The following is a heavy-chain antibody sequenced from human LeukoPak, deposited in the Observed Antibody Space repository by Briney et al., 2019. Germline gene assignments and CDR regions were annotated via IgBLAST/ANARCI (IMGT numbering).Heavy chain of an antibody. CDR1: GGSFSDYY. Sequence: PSETLSLTCAVYGGSFSDYYWSWIRQPPGKGLEWIGEINHGGSTNYSPSLKSRVSMSVDTSKNQFSLKLSSMTAADTAVYYCARGDYEFDYWGQGTPVTVSS. D-gene: IGHD3-22*01. CDR3: ARGDYEFDY. J-gene: IGHJ4*02. CDR2: INHGGST. V-gene: IGHV4-34*01.